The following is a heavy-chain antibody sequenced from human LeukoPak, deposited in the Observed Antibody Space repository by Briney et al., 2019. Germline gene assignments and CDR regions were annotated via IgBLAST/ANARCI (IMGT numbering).Heavy chain of an antibody. J-gene: IGHJ6*03. Sequence: ASVKVSCKASGYTFTSYGISWVRQAPGQGLEWMGWISAYNGNTNYAQKLQGRVTMTTDTSTSTAYMELRSLRSDDTAVYYCAGNDFWSGYFATTQHEYYYYMDVWGKGTTVTVSS. CDR3: AGNDFWSGYFATTQHEYYYYMDV. V-gene: IGHV1-18*01. CDR2: ISAYNGNT. D-gene: IGHD3-3*01. CDR1: GYTFTSYG.